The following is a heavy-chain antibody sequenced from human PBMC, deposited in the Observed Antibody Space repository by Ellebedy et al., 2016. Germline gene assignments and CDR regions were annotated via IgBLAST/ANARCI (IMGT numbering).Heavy chain of an antibody. J-gene: IGHJ4*02. CDR1: GFTFSSYR. Sequence: GESLKISCVASGFTFSSYRMSWVRQAPGKGLEWVANIKQDGSEKYYVDSVKGRFTISRDNAENSLYLQMNSLRAEDAAVYYCARFSGSRHTIDYWGQGTLVTVSS. V-gene: IGHV3-7*01. CDR2: IKQDGSEK. CDR3: ARFSGSRHTIDY. D-gene: IGHD1-26*01.